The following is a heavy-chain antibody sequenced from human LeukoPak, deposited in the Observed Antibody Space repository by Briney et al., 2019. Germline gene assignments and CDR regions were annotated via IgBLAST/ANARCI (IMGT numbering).Heavy chain of an antibody. CDR2: ISGSGGST. D-gene: IGHD1-14*01. CDR3: AKSDHGFWYFDL. CDR1: GFTFSSYA. J-gene: IGHJ2*01. V-gene: IGHV3-23*01. Sequence: GVSLRLSCAASGFTFSSYATSWVRQAPGKGLEWVSAISGSGGSTYYADSVKGRFTISRDNSKNTLYLQMNSLRAEDTAVYYCAKSDHGFWYFDLWGRGTLVTVSS.